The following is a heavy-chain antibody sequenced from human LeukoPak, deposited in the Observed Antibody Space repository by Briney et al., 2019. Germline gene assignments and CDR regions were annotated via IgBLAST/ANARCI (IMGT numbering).Heavy chain of an antibody. CDR3: ARGPPYSSGWYDYYFDY. D-gene: IGHD6-19*01. V-gene: IGHV3-30*03. CDR1: GFTFSSYG. J-gene: IGHJ4*02. CDR2: ISYDGSNK. Sequence: GRSLRLSCAASGFTFSSYGMHWVRQAPGKGLEWVAGISYDGSNKYYADSVKGRFTISRDNSKNTLYLQMNSLRAEDTAVYYCARGPPYSSGWYDYYFDYWGQGTLVTVSS.